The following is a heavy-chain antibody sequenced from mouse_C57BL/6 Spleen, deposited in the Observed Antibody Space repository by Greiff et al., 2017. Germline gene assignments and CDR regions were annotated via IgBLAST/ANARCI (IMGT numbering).Heavy chain of an antibody. D-gene: IGHD1-1*01. CDR2: IDPSDSYT. V-gene: IGHV1-69*01. J-gene: IGHJ2*01. Sequence: QVQLQQPGAELVMPGASVKLSCKASDYTFTSYWMHWVKQRPGQGLEWIGEIDPSDSYTNYNQKFKGKSTLTVDKSSSTAYMQLSSLTSEDSAVYYCARTTGYFDYWGQGTTLTVSS. CDR1: DYTFTSYW. CDR3: ARTTGYFDY.